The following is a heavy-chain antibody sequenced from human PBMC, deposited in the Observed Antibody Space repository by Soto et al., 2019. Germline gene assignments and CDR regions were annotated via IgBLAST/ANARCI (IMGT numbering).Heavy chain of an antibody. D-gene: IGHD3-22*01. V-gene: IGHV3-30*18. CDR2: ISKDGGTQ. CDR3: AKEYYDTSGFDY. CDR1: GFTFSTNG. Sequence: ESGGGVVQPGRSLRLSCAASGFTFSTNGMHWVRQAPGKGLEWVAVISKDGGTQYYADSVKGRFTISRDESKNTLYLQMNSLRADDTAIYYCAKEYYDTSGFDYWGQGTLVTVSS. J-gene: IGHJ4*02.